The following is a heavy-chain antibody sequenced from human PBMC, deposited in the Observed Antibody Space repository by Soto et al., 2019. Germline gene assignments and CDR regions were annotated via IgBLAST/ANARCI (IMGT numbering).Heavy chain of an antibody. D-gene: IGHD1-26*01. CDR3: STGSPFSGSVFDY. V-gene: IGHV3-15*05. CDR2: IKSKSAGETT. J-gene: IGHJ4*02. CDR1: GFSFRTTW. Sequence: EVQLVESGGGLVKPWGSLRLSCAASGFSFRTTWMAWVRQAPGKGLEWVGRIKSKSAGETTDYADPVKGRFTISRDDSKDTLYLPMDSMETGDTAVYYCSTGSPFSGSVFDYWGQGTLVTVSS.